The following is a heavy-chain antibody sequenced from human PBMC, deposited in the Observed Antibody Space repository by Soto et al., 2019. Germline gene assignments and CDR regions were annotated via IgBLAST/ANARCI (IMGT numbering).Heavy chain of an antibody. CDR1: GFTFSDHY. Sequence: GGSLRLSCAASGFTFSDHYMDWVRQAPGKGLEWVGRTRNKANSYTTEYAASVKGRSTISRDDSKNSLYLQMNSLKTEDTALYYCVSVSGSYYYDYWGQGTLVTVSS. CDR2: TRNKANSYTT. D-gene: IGHD3-10*01. CDR3: VSVSGSYYYDY. V-gene: IGHV3-72*01. J-gene: IGHJ4*02.